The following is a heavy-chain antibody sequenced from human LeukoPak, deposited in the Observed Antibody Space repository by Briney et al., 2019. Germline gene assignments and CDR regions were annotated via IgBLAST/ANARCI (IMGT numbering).Heavy chain of an antibody. CDR2: IYYSGTT. CDR1: GVSISSSTYY. Sequence: SETLSLTCTVSGVSISSSTYYWGWIRQPPGKGLEWLGSIYYSGTTYSNPSLRSGATISVDPSKEQFSLKLSSATAADTAVYYCARHVRIAVAGTFDYWGQGTLVTVSS. V-gene: IGHV4-39*01. D-gene: IGHD6-19*01. J-gene: IGHJ4*02. CDR3: ARHVRIAVAGTFDY.